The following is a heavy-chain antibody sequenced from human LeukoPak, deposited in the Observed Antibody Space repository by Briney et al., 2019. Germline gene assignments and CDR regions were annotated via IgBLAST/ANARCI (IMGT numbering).Heavy chain of an antibody. D-gene: IGHD1-7*01. CDR2: ISKDGSDK. CDR3: ARDYWWNYDY. V-gene: IGHV3-30*03. J-gene: IGHJ4*02. Sequence: GGSLRLSCAASGFTFSSFSMNWVRQAPGKGLEWVAVISKDGSDKYYPGSVRGRFTISRDNSKNTIYLQMDSLRAEDTAIYYCARDYWWNYDYWGQGTLVTVSS. CDR1: GFTFSSFS.